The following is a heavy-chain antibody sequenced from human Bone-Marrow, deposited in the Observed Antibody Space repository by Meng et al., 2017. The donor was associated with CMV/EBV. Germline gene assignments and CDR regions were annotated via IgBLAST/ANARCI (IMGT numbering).Heavy chain of an antibody. D-gene: IGHD6-13*01. V-gene: IGHV3-21*01. CDR3: ARSRFWAAAGTTAFDY. CDR2: ISSSSSYI. Sequence: GGSLRLSCAASGFTFSSYEMNWVRQAPGKGLEWVSSISSSSSYIYYADSVKGRFTISRDNAKNSLYLQMNSLRAEDTAVYYCARSRFWAAAGTTAFDYWGQGTLVTVSS. J-gene: IGHJ4*02. CDR1: GFTFSSYE.